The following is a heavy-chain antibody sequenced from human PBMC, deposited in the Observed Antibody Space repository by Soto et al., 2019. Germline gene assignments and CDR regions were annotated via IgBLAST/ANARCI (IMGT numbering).Heavy chain of an antibody. D-gene: IGHD6-13*01. V-gene: IGHV1-18*01. J-gene: IGHJ4*02. CDR3: ATGAAGIAAHVI. Sequence: ASVKVSCKASGYSFTSFGVNWVRQAPGQGLEWMGWVNAYNGNTNYAQKFQGRVTLTADTSTSTAYMEVRSLRSGDTAVYYCATGAAGIAAHVIWRQRTLVTVSS. CDR1: GYSFTSFG. CDR2: VNAYNGNT.